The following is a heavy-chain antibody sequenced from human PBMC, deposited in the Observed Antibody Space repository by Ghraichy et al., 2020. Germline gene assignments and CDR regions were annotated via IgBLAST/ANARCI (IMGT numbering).Heavy chain of an antibody. V-gene: IGHV4-59*01. CDR3: ARGAPVEMAIWGIDYFDY. CDR1: GGSISSYY. Sequence: SQTLSLTCTVSGGSISSYYWSWIRQPPGKGLEWIGYIYYSGSTNYNPSLKSRVTISVDTSKNQFSLKLSSVTAADTAVYYCARGAPVEMAIWGIDYFDYWGQGTLVTVSS. J-gene: IGHJ4*02. CDR2: IYYSGST. D-gene: IGHD5-24*01.